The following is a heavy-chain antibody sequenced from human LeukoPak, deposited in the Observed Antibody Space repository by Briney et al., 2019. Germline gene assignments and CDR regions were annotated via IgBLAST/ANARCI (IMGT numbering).Heavy chain of an antibody. CDR2: ISGSGDST. V-gene: IGHV3-23*01. CDR1: GFTFSSYA. J-gene: IGHJ6*02. Sequence: GGSLRLSCAASGFTFSSYAMSWVRQAPGKGLEWVSAISGSGDSTYYADSVKGRFTISGDNSKNTLYLQMNSLRAEDTAVYYCASPPYYAPTGVFYYYYGMDVWGQGTTVTVSS. D-gene: IGHD2-2*01. CDR3: ASPPYYAPTGVFYYYYGMDV.